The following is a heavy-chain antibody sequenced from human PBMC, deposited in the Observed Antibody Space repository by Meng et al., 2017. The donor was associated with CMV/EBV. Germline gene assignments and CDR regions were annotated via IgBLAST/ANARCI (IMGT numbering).Heavy chain of an antibody. Sequence: GGSLRLSCAASGFTFSRYAMSWVRQAPGKGLEWVSAISGSGGSTYYADSVKGRFTISRDNSKNTLYLQMNSLRADNTAVYYCAKSTILNPRFDYWGQGTLVTVSS. CDR3: AKSTILNPRFDY. D-gene: IGHD5/OR15-5a*01. V-gene: IGHV3-23*01. J-gene: IGHJ4*02. CDR2: ISGSGGST. CDR1: GFTFSRYA.